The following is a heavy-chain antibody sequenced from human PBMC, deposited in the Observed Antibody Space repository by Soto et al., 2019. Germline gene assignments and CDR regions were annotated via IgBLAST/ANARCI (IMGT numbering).Heavy chain of an antibody. J-gene: IGHJ4*02. V-gene: IGHV6-1*01. CDR1: GDSVSSNVFT. CDR2: TYYRSKWYN. D-gene: IGHD6-19*01. Sequence: SQTLSLTCAISGDSVSSNVFTWSWIRQSPSRGLEWLGRTYYRSKWYNESAVAVRSRISINPDTSKNQFSLQLNSVTPDDSAVYYCARGQWPMGFDNWSQGTLVTVSS. CDR3: ARGQWPMGFDN.